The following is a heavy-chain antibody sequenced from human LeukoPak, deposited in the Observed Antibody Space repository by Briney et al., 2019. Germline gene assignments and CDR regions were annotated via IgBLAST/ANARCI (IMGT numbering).Heavy chain of an antibody. J-gene: IGHJ6*02. CDR2: ISAHNGNT. D-gene: IGHD3-10*01. Sequence: GASVKVSCKASGHSFANYGFSWARQAPGQGLEWMGSISAHNGNTNYAQKFQGRDTMTTDTSTTTAYMELRSLRSNDTAVYYCAREVVNYHGSGSFSPRQDYYGMDVWGQGTRVIVSS. V-gene: IGHV1-18*04. CDR1: GHSFANYG. CDR3: AREVVNYHGSGSFSPRQDYYGMDV.